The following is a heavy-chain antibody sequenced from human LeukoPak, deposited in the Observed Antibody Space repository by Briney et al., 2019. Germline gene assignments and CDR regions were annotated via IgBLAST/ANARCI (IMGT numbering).Heavy chain of an antibody. Sequence: PSETLSLTCTVSGGSISSGGYYWSWIRQHPGKGLEWIGYIYYSGSTYYNPSLKSRVTISVDTSKNQFSLKLSSVTAADTAVYYCARAVSLRAARPGFDYWGQGTLVTVSS. V-gene: IGHV4-31*03. CDR3: ARAVSLRAARPGFDY. J-gene: IGHJ4*02. CDR1: GGSISSGGYY. CDR2: IYYSGST. D-gene: IGHD6-6*01.